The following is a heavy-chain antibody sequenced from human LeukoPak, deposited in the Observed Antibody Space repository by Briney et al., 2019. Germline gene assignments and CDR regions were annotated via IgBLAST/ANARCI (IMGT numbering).Heavy chain of an antibody. CDR1: GGSISSYW. D-gene: IGHD5-24*01. Sequence: PSETLSLTCTVSGGSISSYWWSWIRQPPGKGLEWIGYVYYSGSAHYNPSLKSRVTISVDTSKSQFSLKMSSVIAADNAVYYCARAPRDEGEIYEYWGQGTLVAVSS. CDR2: VYYSGSA. V-gene: IGHV4-59*08. J-gene: IGHJ4*02. CDR3: ARAPRDEGEIYEY.